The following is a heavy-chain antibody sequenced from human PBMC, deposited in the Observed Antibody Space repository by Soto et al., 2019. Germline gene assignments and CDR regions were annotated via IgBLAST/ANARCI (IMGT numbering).Heavy chain of an antibody. Sequence: QLQLQESGPGLVKPSETLSLTCTVSGGSISSSSYYWGWIRQPPGKGLEWIGSIYYSGSTYYNPSLDSRVTISVDTSKNPFSLQLLSMPAAYTAVYYCARSLLTMVPEADWGQGTLVTVSS. J-gene: IGHJ4*02. D-gene: IGHD3-10*01. V-gene: IGHV4-39*01. CDR3: ARSLLTMVPEAD. CDR2: IYYSGST. CDR1: GGSISSSSYY.